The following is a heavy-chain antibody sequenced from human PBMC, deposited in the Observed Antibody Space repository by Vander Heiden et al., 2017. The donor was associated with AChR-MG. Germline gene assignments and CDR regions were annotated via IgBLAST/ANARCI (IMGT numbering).Heavy chain of an antibody. V-gene: IGHV4-34*01. Sequence: QVQLQQWGAGLLKPSETLSLTCAVYGGSFSGYYWSWIRQPPGKGLEWIGEINHSGSTNYNPSLKSRVTISVDTSKNQFSLKLSSVTAADTAVYYCARGMNPYYFDYWGQGTLVTVSS. CDR2: INHSGST. CDR1: GGSFSGYY. CDR3: ARGMNPYYFDY. J-gene: IGHJ4*02.